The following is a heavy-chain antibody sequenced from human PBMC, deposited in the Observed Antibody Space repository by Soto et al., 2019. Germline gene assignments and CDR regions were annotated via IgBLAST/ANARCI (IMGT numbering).Heavy chain of an antibody. CDR3: AGDVESGRSQYYYDYYGMDV. D-gene: IGHD1-26*01. J-gene: IGHJ6*01. CDR2: ISYDGSNK. Sequence: HPVGSLRLSCAASGFTFSSYAMHWVRQAPGKGLEWVAVISYDGSNKYYADSVKGRFTISRDNSKNTLYLQMNTLRAEDTAVYYCAGDVESGRSQYYYDYYGMDVWGQGTTVTVSS. V-gene: IGHV3-30-3*01. CDR1: GFTFSSYA.